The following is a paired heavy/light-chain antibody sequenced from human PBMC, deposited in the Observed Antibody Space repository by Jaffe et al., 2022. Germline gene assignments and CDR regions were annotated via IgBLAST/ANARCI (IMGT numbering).Light chain of an antibody. J-gene: IGKJ1*01. CDR2: EVS. CDR3: MQGIHLRT. Sequence: DIVMTQTPLSLSVTPGQPASISCKSSQSLLHSDGKTYLYWYLQKPGQSPQLLIYEVSSRFSGVPDRFSGSGSGTDFTLKISRVEAEDVGVYYCMQGIHLRTFGQGTKVEIK. V-gene: IGKV2-29*02. CDR1: QSLLHSDGKTY.
Heavy chain of an antibody. CDR1: GGTFSSYT. CDR3: ARDSWQGVYDSSGYCFDY. D-gene: IGHD3-22*01. V-gene: IGHV1-69*08. Sequence: QVQLVQSGAEVKKPGSSVKVSCKASGGTFSSYTISWVRQAPGQGLEWMGRIIPILGIANYAQKFQGRVTITADKSTSTAYMELSSLRSEDTAVYYCARDSWQGVYDSSGYCFDYWGQGTLVTVSS. CDR2: IIPILGIA. J-gene: IGHJ4*02.